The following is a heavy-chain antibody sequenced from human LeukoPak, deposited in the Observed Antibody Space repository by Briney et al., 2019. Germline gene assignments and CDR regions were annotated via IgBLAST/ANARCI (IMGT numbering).Heavy chain of an antibody. CDR3: AKEGITMIVVVIAYYFDY. J-gene: IGHJ4*02. CDR1: GFTFSSYA. D-gene: IGHD3-22*01. V-gene: IGHV3-23*01. CDR2: ISGSGGST. Sequence: GGSLRLSCAASGFTFSSYAMSWVRQAPGKGLEWVSAISGSGGSTYYADSVKGRFTISRENSKNTLYLQMNSLRAEDTAVYYCAKEGITMIVVVIAYYFDYWGQGTLVTVSS.